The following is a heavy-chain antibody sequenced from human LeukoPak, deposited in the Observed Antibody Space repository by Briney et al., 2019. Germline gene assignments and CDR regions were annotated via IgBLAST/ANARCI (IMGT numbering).Heavy chain of an antibody. D-gene: IGHD6-6*01. CDR2: IDPSDSYT. V-gene: IGHV5-10-1*01. J-gene: IGHJ4*02. CDR3: ARHQVGSSYFDY. CDR1: GYRFTTYW. Sequence: GESLQISCKGSGYRFTTYWISWVRQMPGKGLEWMGRIDPSDSYTNYSPSFQGHVTISADKSISTAYLQWSSLKASDTAMYYCARHQVGSSYFDYWGQGTLVTVSS.